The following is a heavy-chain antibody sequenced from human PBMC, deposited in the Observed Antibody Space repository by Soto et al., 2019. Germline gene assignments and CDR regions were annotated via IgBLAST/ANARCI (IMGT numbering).Heavy chain of an antibody. V-gene: IGHV4-30-4*01. CDR2: IYYSGST. D-gene: IGHD2-21*01. Sequence: SETLSPTCTVSGGSISSGDYYWSWILQPPGKGLEWIGYIYYSGSTYYKPSLKSRVTISVDTSKNQFSLKLSSVTSADTAVSYCARRLCVSQPPDFDYWGQGTLVTVSS. CDR3: ARRLCVSQPPDFDY. CDR1: GGSISSGDYY. J-gene: IGHJ4*02.